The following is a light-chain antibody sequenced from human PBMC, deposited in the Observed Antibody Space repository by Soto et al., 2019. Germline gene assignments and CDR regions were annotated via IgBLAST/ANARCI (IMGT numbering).Light chain of an antibody. CDR2: GAS. V-gene: IGKV3-20*01. J-gene: IGKJ5*01. CDR3: QQYGSSLTT. Sequence: DIVWNPYPCNLSLSPRARTPRSCTASQSVSSSYLAWYQQPPGQAPRLLIYGASSRATGIPDRFSGSGSGTDFTLTISRLEPDDFAVYSCQQYGSSLTTFGQGTRVEIK. CDR1: QSVSSSY.